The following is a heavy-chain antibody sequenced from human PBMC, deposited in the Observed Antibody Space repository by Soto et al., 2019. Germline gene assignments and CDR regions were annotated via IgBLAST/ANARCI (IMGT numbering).Heavy chain of an antibody. CDR1: GFTFGTTD. D-gene: IGHD3-10*01. V-gene: IGHV3-23*01. CDR3: VKNSGWFNT. Sequence: QLLQSGGCLVQPGGSLTLSCAASGFTFGTTDMSWVRQAPGEGLAWVSTIDGSGGITYYADSVKGRFTISRDNSRTTVYLQMNSLRGDDTALYYCVKNSGWFNTWGQGALVTVSS. J-gene: IGHJ5*02. CDR2: IDGSGGIT.